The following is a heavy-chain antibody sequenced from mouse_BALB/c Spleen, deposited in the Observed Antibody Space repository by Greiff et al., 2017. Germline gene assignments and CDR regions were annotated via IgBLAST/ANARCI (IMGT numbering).Heavy chain of an antibody. CDR1: GFSLTGYG. CDR3: ARDGMITTGLYYAMDY. J-gene: IGHJ4*01. CDR2: IWGDGST. Sequence: QVQLKESGPGLVAPSQSLSITCTVSGFSLTGYGVNWVRQPPGKGLEWLGMIWGDGSTDYNSALKSRLSISKDNSKSQVFLKMNSLQTDDTARYYCARDGMITTGLYYAMDYWGQGTSVTVSS. V-gene: IGHV2-6-7*01. D-gene: IGHD2-4*01.